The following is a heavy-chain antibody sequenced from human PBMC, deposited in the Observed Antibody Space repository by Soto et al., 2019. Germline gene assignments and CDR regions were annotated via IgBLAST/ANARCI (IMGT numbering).Heavy chain of an antibody. CDR2: MNPNSGNT. V-gene: IGHV1-8*01. D-gene: IGHD6-13*01. CDR1: GYTFTSYD. CDR3: ARGSKGSSWYAYWFDP. J-gene: IGHJ5*02. Sequence: ASVKVSCKASGYTFTSYDINWVRPATGQGLEWMGWMNPNSGNTGYAQKFQGRVTMTRNTSISTAYMELSSLRSEDTAVYYCARGSKGSSWYAYWFDPWGQGTLVTVSS.